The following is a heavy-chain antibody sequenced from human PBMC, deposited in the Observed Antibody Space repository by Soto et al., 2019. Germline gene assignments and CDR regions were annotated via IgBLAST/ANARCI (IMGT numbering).Heavy chain of an antibody. Sequence: EVQLMESGGGLVKPGGSLRLSCAASGFTFSSYTMIWVRQAPGKGLEWVSSISSSSSYIYYADSVKGRFTICRDNAKNSLYLQMNSLRAEDTAVYYCARFGYTTEAHWGQGTLVTVSS. D-gene: IGHD5-12*01. CDR1: GFTFSSYT. V-gene: IGHV3-21*01. CDR3: ARFGYTTEAH. CDR2: ISSSSSYI. J-gene: IGHJ4*02.